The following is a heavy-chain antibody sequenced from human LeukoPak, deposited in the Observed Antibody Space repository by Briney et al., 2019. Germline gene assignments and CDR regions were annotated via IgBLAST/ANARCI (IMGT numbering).Heavy chain of an antibody. CDR2: MNAKTGAT. D-gene: IGHD1-26*01. CDR3: ARQSGTYWGLDY. CDR1: GDTFIAYY. Sequence: ASVKVSCKASGDTFIAYYIHWVRQAPGHGLEWLGWMNAKTGATSSAQKFPGRFTITRDTSIGTASMEFNSLTSDDTAVYYCARQSGTYWGLDYWGQGTLVTVSS. V-gene: IGHV1-2*02. J-gene: IGHJ4*02.